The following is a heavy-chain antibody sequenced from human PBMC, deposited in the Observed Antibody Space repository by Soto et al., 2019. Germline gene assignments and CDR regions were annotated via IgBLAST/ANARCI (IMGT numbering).Heavy chain of an antibody. CDR1: GFTFSSYS. V-gene: IGHV3-21*03. CDR3: ARDRVIVGATTQYYYGMDG. J-gene: IGHJ6*02. Sequence: EVQLVESGGGLVKPGGSLRLSCAASGFTFSSYSMNWVRQAPGKGLEWVSSISTSSSYIYYADSVKGRFTISRDNAKNSLYLQMNSLRAEDSAVYYCARDRVIVGATTQYYYGMDGWGQGTTVTVSS. CDR2: ISTSSSYI. D-gene: IGHD1-26*01.